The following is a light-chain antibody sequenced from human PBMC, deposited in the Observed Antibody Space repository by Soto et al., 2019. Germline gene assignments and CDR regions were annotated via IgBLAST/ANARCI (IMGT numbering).Light chain of an antibody. CDR2: AAS. V-gene: IGKV1-9*01. CDR3: LQSYSTPQT. J-gene: IGKJ1*01. CDR1: QGISNH. Sequence: IQFAQSPCTLSASLADGFTIPCRASQGISNHLAWYQQKPGKAPKLLIYAASTLQGGVPSRFSGSGSGTEFTLTISGLQPEDSATYYCLQSYSTPQTFGQGTKVDIK.